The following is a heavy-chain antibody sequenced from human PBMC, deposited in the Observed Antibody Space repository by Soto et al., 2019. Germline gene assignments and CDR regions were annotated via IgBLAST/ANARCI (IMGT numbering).Heavy chain of an antibody. CDR1: GYTFTSYA. CDR2: INAGNGNT. J-gene: IGHJ3*02. D-gene: IGHD2-15*01. V-gene: IGHV1-3*01. CDR3: ARGYCSGGSCYSDAFDI. Sequence: GASVKVSCKASGYTFTSYAMHWVRQAPGQRLEWMGWINAGNGNTKYSQKFQGRVTITRDTSISTAYMELSRLRSDDTAVYYCARGYCSGGSCYSDAFDIWGQGTMVTVSS.